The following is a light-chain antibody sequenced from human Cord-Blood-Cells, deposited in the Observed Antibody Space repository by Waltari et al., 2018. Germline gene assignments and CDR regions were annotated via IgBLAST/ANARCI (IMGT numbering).Light chain of an antibody. CDR3: QQSYSTPYT. CDR2: AAY. Sequence: DIQMTQSPSSLSASVGDRVTSTCRASQSISSYLNWYQQKPGKAPKLLIYAAYSLQSGVPSRFSGSGSGTDVTLTISILQPEDFATYYCQQSYSTPYTFGQGTKLEIK. J-gene: IGKJ2*01. V-gene: IGKV1-39*01. CDR1: QSISSY.